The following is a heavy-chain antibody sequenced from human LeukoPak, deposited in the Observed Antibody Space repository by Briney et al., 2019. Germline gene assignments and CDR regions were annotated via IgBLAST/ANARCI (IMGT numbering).Heavy chain of an antibody. J-gene: IGHJ4*02. Sequence: SQTLSLTCAISGDSVSTNSVAYNWIRQSPSRGLEWLGRTYYRSKWNYEYAVSVRSRITVNQDTSKNQFSLQLNSVTPDDTAVYYCARAVIGTTRYFESWGQGTLVTVSS. CDR3: ARAVIGTTRYFES. CDR2: TYYRSKWNY. D-gene: IGHD1-1*01. CDR1: GDSVSTNSVA. V-gene: IGHV6-1*01.